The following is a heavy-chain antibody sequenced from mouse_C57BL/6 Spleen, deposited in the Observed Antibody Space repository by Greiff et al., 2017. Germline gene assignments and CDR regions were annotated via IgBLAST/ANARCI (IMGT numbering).Heavy chain of an antibody. J-gene: IGHJ2*01. Sequence: DVHLVESGGGLVKPGGSLKLSCAASGFTFSDYGMHWVRQAPEKGLEWVAYISSGSSTIYYADTVKGRFTISRDNAKNTLFLQMTSLRSEDTAMYYCATLTGTGDDYWGQGTTLTVSS. CDR2: ISSGSSTI. CDR1: GFTFSDYG. CDR3: ATLTGTGDDY. V-gene: IGHV5-17*01. D-gene: IGHD4-1*01.